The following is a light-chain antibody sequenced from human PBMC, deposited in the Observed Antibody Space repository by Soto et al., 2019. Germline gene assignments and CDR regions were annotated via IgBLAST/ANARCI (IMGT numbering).Light chain of an antibody. V-gene: IGLV2-11*01. Sequence: QSALTQPRSVSGSPGQSVTISCTGTISDVGGYNYVSWYQQHPGKAPKLMIYDVSKRPSGVPDRFSGSKSGNTASLTISGLQAEDAADYYCCSYAGSYTVVFGGGTKLTV. CDR2: DVS. CDR1: ISDVGGYNY. J-gene: IGLJ2*01. CDR3: CSYAGSYTVV.